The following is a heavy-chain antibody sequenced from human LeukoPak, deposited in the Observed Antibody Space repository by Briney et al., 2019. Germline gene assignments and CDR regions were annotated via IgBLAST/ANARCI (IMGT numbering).Heavy chain of an antibody. D-gene: IGHD2-2*02. CDR3: ASTSCYNCYWFDP. CDR1: GYTLTSYY. V-gene: IGHV1-46*03. CDR2: INPSGGST. J-gene: IGHJ5*02. Sequence: ASVKVSCKASGYTLTSYYMHWVRQAPGQGLEWMGIINPSGGSTTYAQKFQGRVTMTSDTSTRTVYMELSSLRSEDTAFYYCASTSCYNCYWFDPWGQGTLVTVSS.